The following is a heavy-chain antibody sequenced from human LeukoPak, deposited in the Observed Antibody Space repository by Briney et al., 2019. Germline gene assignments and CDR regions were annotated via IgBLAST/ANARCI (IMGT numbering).Heavy chain of an antibody. CDR1: GFTFSSYA. J-gene: IGHJ3*02. Sequence: PGGSLRLSCAASGFTFSSYAMHWVRQAPGKGLEYVSAISSNGGSTYYANSVKGRFTISRDNSKNTLYLQMGSLRAEDTAVYYCARDQEGAFDIWGQGTMVTVSS. CDR2: ISSNGGST. CDR3: ARDQEGAFDI. V-gene: IGHV3-64*01.